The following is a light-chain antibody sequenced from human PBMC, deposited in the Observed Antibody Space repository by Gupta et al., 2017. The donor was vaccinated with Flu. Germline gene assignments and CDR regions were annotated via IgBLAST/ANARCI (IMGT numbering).Light chain of an antibody. CDR3: QSYDASDQV. CDR2: ENN. CDR1: SGSIASNY. J-gene: IGLJ3*02. Sequence: FMLTQPHSVSESPGKTVTISCTRSSGSIASNYVQWYQQRPGSSPTTVIHENNQRPSGVPDRFSGSVDSSSTAATLTISGLKTEDEDDYYCQSYDASDQVFGGGTKLTVL. V-gene: IGLV6-57*01.